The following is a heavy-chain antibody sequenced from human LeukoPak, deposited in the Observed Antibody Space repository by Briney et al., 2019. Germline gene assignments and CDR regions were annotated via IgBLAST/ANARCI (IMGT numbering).Heavy chain of an antibody. J-gene: IGHJ5*02. CDR1: GFTFSSYS. V-gene: IGHV3-48*01. D-gene: IGHD3-3*01. CDR2: ISSSSSTI. Sequence: GGSLTLSYAASGFTFSSYSMNWVRQAPGKGLEWVSYISSSSSTIYYADSVKGRFTISRDNAKNSLYLQMNSLRAEDTAVYYCARGIRFLEWLFGNWFDPWGQGTLVTVSS. CDR3: ARGIRFLEWLFGNWFDP.